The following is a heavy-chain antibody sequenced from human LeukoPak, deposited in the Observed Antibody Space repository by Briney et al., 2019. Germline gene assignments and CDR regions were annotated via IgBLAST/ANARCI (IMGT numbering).Heavy chain of an antibody. CDR2: IDPKSGGT. CDR1: EYTFAGYY. D-gene: IGHD1-26*01. V-gene: IGHV1-2*02. CDR3: ARDFGWELLGDI. Sequence: ASVKVSCKASEYTFAGYYMHWVRQAPGQGLEWMGWIDPKSGGTNYAQKFQGRVTMTRDTSISTAYMELSRLRSDDTAVYYCARDFGWELLGDIWGQGTMVTVSS. J-gene: IGHJ3*02.